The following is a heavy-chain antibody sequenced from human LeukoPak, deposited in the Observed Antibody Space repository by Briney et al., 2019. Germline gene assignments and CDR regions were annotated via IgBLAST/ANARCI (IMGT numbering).Heavy chain of an antibody. V-gene: IGHV1-69*06. CDR2: IIPIFGTA. CDR3: ARDSALDGSGSYYNY. D-gene: IGHD3-10*01. J-gene: IGHJ4*02. Sequence: ASVKVSCKASGGTFSSYAISWVRQAPGQGLEWMGGIIPIFGTANYAQKFQGRVTITADKSTSTAYMELSSLRSEDTAVYYCARDSALDGSGSYYNYWGQGTLDTVSS. CDR1: GGTFSSYA.